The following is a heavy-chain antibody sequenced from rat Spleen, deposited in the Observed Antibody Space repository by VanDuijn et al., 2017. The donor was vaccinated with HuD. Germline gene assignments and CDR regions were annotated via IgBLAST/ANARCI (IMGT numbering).Heavy chain of an antibody. V-gene: IGHV2S12*01. CDR2: MSGGRST. J-gene: IGHJ3*01. CDR1: GFSLTSNG. Sequence: QVQLKESGPGLVQPSQTLSLTCTVSGFSLTSNGVSWVRQPPGKGLEWIAAMSGGRSTYYNSVLKSRLSISRDTSKSQVFLKMNSLQTEDTAIYFCTSPFRWFAYWGQGTLVTVSS. CDR3: TSPFRWFAY.